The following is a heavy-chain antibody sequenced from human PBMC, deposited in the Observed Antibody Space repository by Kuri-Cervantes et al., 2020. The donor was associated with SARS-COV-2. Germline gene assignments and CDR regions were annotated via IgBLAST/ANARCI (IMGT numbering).Heavy chain of an antibody. V-gene: IGHV1-18*01. CDR2: ISAYNGNT. Sequence: ASVKVSCKASGYTFTSYGISWVRQAPGQGLEWMGWISAYNGNTNYAQKLQGRVTMTTDTSTSTVYMELSSLRSDDTAVYYCARDWGIAAAVPIDYWGQGTLVTVSS. J-gene: IGHJ4*02. CDR1: GYTFTSYG. CDR3: ARDWGIAAAVPIDY. D-gene: IGHD6-13*01.